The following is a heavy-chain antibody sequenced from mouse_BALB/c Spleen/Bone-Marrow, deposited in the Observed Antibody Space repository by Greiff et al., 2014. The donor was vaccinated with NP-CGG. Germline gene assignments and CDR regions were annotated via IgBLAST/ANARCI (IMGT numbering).Heavy chain of an antibody. Sequence: EVQLQESGAELVKPGASVKLSCTASGFNIKDTYMHWVKQRPEQGLEWIGRIHPANGNTKYDPKFQGKATITADTSSNTAYLQLSSLTSEDSAVYYCATMITDWYFDVWGAGTTVTVSS. V-gene: IGHV14-3*02. CDR3: ATMITDWYFDV. CDR1: GFNIKDTY. D-gene: IGHD2-4*01. CDR2: IHPANGNT. J-gene: IGHJ1*01.